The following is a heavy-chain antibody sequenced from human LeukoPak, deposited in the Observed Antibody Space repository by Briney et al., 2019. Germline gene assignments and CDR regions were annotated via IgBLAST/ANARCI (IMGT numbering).Heavy chain of an antibody. V-gene: IGHV4-39*01. D-gene: IGHD4-17*01. Sequence: SETLSLTCTVSGGSIRTSGYYWGWIRQPPGKGLEWIGTTYHSGSIYYNPSLKSRITISVDTSKNQFSLKLTSVTAADTAVYFCARHLDGDRYYFYYGMDVWGQGTTASVSS. CDR2: TYHSGSI. CDR1: GGSIRTSGYY. J-gene: IGHJ6*02. CDR3: ARHLDGDRYYFYYGMDV.